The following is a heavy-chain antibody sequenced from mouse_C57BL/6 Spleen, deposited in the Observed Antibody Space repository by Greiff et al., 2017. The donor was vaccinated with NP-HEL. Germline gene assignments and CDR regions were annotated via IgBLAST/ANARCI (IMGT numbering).Heavy chain of an antibody. CDR3: GGYSNFTFYWYFDV. CDR2: IDPSDSYT. J-gene: IGHJ1*03. V-gene: IGHV1-59*01. D-gene: IGHD2-5*01. CDR1: GYTFTSYW. Sequence: VQLQQPGAELVRPGTSVKLSCKASGYTFTSYWMHWVKQRPGQGLEWIGVIDPSDSYTNYNQKFKGKATLTVDTSSSTAYMQLSSLTSEDSAVYYCGGYSNFTFYWYFDVWGTGTTVTVSS.